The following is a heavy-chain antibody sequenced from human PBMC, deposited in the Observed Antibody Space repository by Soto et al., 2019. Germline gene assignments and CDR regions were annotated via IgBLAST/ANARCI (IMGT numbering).Heavy chain of an antibody. CDR1: GFSLSTSGVG. CDR2: IYWDDDK. V-gene: IGHV2-5*02. J-gene: IGHJ4*02. CDR3: APRLLSGPFDY. D-gene: IGHD3-16*01. Sequence: QITLKESGPTLVKPTQTLTLTCTFSGFSLSTSGVGVGWIRQPPGKALEWLALIYWDDDKRSSPSLKSRLTITKDTSKNQLVLTLTNMDPVDTATYYCAPRLLSGPFDYWGQGTLVTVSS.